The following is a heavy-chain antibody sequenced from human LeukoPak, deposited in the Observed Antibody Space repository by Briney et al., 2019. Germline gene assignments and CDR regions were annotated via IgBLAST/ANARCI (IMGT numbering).Heavy chain of an antibody. Sequence: SETLSLTCAVYGGSFSGYYWSWIRQHPGKGLEWIGYIYYSGSTYYNPSLKSRVTISVDTSKNQFSLKLSSVTAADTAVYYCARGGTPYYDSSGYPTFDYWGQGTLVTVSS. J-gene: IGHJ4*02. D-gene: IGHD3-22*01. CDR1: GGSFSGYY. CDR3: ARGGTPYYDSSGYPTFDY. CDR2: IYYSGST. V-gene: IGHV4-31*11.